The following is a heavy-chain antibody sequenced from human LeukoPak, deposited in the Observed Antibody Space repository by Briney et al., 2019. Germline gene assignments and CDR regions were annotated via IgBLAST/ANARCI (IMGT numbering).Heavy chain of an antibody. CDR2: TYYRSKWSS. V-gene: IGHV6-1*01. CDR1: GDSVSSNSAT. CDR3: ARAESLTGQNWFDP. Sequence: SQTLSLTCVISGDSVSSNSATWNWIRQPPSRGFEWLGRTYYRSKWSSDYAVSVRSRITIDPDTSKNQFSLHLNSVSPEDTAIYYCARAESLTGQNWFDPWGQGTLVTVSS. D-gene: IGHD1-14*01. J-gene: IGHJ5*02.